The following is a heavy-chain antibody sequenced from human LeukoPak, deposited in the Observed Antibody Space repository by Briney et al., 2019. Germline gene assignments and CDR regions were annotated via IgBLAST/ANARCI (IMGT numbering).Heavy chain of an antibody. Sequence: PGGSPRLSCTASGFAFGSYAMYWVRQAPGKGLEWVSSISSSSSYIYYADSVKGRFTISRDNAKNSLYLQMNSLRAEDTAVYYCARDQRERSFDYWGQGTLVTVSS. CDR2: ISSSSSYI. J-gene: IGHJ4*02. CDR1: GFAFGSYA. V-gene: IGHV3-21*01. D-gene: IGHD1-1*01. CDR3: ARDQRERSFDY.